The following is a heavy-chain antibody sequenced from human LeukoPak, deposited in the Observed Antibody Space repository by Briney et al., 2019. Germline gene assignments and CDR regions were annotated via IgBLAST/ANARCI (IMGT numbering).Heavy chain of an antibody. CDR2: ISPSRYI. Sequence: GGSLRLSCAASGFTFSTYSMNWVRQAPGKGLEWVSSISPSRYIYYADSVKGRFTISRDNAKNSLYLQMKSLRAEDTAVYYCTREGRGPYYDSSGSDYWGQGTPVTVSS. CDR3: TREGRGPYYDSSGSDY. CDR1: GFTFSTYS. J-gene: IGHJ4*02. D-gene: IGHD3-22*01. V-gene: IGHV3-21*01.